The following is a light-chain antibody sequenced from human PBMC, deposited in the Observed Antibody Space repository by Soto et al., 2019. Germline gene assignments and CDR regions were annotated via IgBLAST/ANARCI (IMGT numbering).Light chain of an antibody. V-gene: IGKV3-20*01. Sequence: EIVLTQSPGTLSLSPGERATLSCRASQSVSSSYLAWYQQKPGQAPRLLIYGASSRATGIPDRFSGSGSGTNFTLTISRREPKDFAVYYCQQYGKSPTYTFGQGTKLEIK. CDR2: GAS. CDR1: QSVSSSY. CDR3: QQYGKSPTYT. J-gene: IGKJ2*01.